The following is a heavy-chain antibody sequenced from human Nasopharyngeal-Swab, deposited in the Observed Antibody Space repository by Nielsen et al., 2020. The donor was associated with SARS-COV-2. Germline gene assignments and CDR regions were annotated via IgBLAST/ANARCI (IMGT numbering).Heavy chain of an antibody. CDR2: ISSSSSYI. D-gene: IGHD1-1*01. CDR1: GFTFSSYS. J-gene: IGHJ3*02. Sequence: GGSLRLSCAASGFTFSSYSMNWVRQAPGKGLEWVSSISSSSSYIYYADSVKGRFTISRDNAKNSLYLQMNSLRAEDTALYYCATTGFDAFDIWGQGTMVTVSS. V-gene: IGHV3-21*04. CDR3: ATTGFDAFDI.